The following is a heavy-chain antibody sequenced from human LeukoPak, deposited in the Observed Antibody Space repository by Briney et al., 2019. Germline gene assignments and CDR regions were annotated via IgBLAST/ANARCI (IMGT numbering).Heavy chain of an antibody. Sequence: AGGSLRLSCAASGFTFSDYAMSWVRQAPGKGLEWVSAISGSGGSTYYADSVKGRFTISRDNSKNTLYLQMNSLRAEDTAVYYCANSVDYDFWSGYLYYFDYWGQGTLVTVSS. V-gene: IGHV3-23*01. CDR3: ANSVDYDFWSGYLYYFDY. J-gene: IGHJ4*02. CDR2: ISGSGGST. CDR1: GFTFSDYA. D-gene: IGHD3-3*01.